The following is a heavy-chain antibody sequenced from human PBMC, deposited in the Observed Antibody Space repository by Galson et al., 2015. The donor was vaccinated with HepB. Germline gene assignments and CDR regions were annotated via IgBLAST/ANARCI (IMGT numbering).Heavy chain of an antibody. CDR2: ISGSGGST. CDR3: AVPPSIAAAGKGKYFFDY. J-gene: IGHJ4*02. CDR1: GFPFSSYA. V-gene: IGHV3-23*01. Sequence: LRLSCAASGFPFSSYAMSWVRQAPGEGLEWVSSISGSGGSTYYADSVKGRFTISRVSSKNTLYLQINSLRAEDTAVYYCAVPPSIAAAGKGKYFFDYWGQGTLVTVSS. D-gene: IGHD6-13*01.